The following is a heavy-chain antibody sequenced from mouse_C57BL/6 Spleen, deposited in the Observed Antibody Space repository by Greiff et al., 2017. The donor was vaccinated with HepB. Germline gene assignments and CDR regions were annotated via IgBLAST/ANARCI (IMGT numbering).Heavy chain of an antibody. Sequence: VKVVESGAELARPGASVKMSCKASGYTFTSYTMHWVKQRPGQGLEWIGYINPSSGYTKYNQKFKDKATLTADKSSSTAYMQLSSLTSEDSAVYYCASYYGSSLAWFAYWGQGTLVTVSA. D-gene: IGHD1-1*01. V-gene: IGHV1-4*01. J-gene: IGHJ3*01. CDR3: ASYYGSSLAWFAY. CDR1: GYTFTSYT. CDR2: INPSSGYT.